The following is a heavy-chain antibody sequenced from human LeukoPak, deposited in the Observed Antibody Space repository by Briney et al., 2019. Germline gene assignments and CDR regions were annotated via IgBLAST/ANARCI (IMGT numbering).Heavy chain of an antibody. J-gene: IGHJ4*02. D-gene: IGHD4-17*01. CDR2: IYYSGTA. CDR1: GGSISSGGYY. V-gene: IGHV4-31*03. CDR3: ARSSNDHGVKFDY. Sequence: SETLSLTCTVSGGSISSGGYYWSWVRQHPETGLEWIGYIYYSGTAYYNPPLKSRVTMSVDTSKNQFSLKLDSVTAADTAVYYCARSSNDHGVKFDYWGQGTLVTVSS.